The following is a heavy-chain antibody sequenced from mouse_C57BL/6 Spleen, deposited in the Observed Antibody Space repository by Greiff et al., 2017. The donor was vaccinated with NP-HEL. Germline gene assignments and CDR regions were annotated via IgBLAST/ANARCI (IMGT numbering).Heavy chain of an antibody. V-gene: IGHV1-52*01. CDR2: IDPSDSET. D-gene: IGHD1-1*01. J-gene: IGHJ1*03. CDR1: GYTFTSYW. CDR3: ARWLYYGSSLWYFDV. Sequence: LQQPGAELVRPGSSVKLSCKASGYTFTSYWMHWVKQRPIQGLEWIGNIDPSDSETHYNQKFKDKATLTVDKSSSTAYMQLSSLTSEDSAVYYCARWLYYGSSLWYFDVWGTGTTVTVSS.